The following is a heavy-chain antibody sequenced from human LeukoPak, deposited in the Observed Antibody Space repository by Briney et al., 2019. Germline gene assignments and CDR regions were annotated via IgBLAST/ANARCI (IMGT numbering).Heavy chain of an antibody. J-gene: IGHJ6*04. CDR1: GFTFSSYG. CDR2: IWYDGSNK. V-gene: IGHV3-33*01. D-gene: IGHD2-2*01. CDR3: ARDMGYIVVVPAAISPWDYYGMDV. Sequence: PGGSLRLSCAASGFTFSSYGMHWVRQAPGKGLEWVAVIWYDGSNKYYADSVKGRFTISRDNSKNTLYLQMNSLRAEDTAVYYCARDMGYIVVVPAAISPWDYYGMDVWGKGTTVTVSS.